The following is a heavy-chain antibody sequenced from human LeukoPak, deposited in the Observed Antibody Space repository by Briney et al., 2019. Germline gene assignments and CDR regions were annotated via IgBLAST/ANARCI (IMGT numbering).Heavy chain of an antibody. CDR3: ARREATSRWSTFDY. J-gene: IGHJ4*02. D-gene: IGHD2-2*01. Sequence: SETLSLTCTVSGGSISSSIYYWGWIRQPPGKGLEWVGSIYYSGSTYYNPSLRSRVTISVDTSRNQFSLKLSSVTAADTAVYYCARREATSRWSTFDYWGQGTLVTVSS. V-gene: IGHV4-39*01. CDR2: IYYSGST. CDR1: GGSISSSIYY.